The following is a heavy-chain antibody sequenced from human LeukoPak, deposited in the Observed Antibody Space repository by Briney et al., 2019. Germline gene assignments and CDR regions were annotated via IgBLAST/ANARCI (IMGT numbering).Heavy chain of an antibody. Sequence: TSETLSLTCAIYGGSSSGNYWSWVRQPPGKGLEWIGEINRGGNTNYSPSLKSRVTISVDTSKNQFSLKLTSVTAADTAVYYCARGLGSGSYYHYWGQGTLVTVSS. D-gene: IGHD3-10*01. J-gene: IGHJ4*02. CDR1: GGSSSGNY. CDR2: INRGGNT. V-gene: IGHV4-34*01. CDR3: ARGLGSGSYYHY.